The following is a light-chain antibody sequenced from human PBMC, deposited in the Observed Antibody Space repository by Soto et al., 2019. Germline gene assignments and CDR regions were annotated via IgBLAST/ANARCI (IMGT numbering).Light chain of an antibody. J-gene: IGKJ2*01. CDR1: QGIGSY. CDR3: HQLNSYPYT. Sequence: IQLTQSPSSLSASVGDRVTITCRASQGIGSYFAWYQQKPGKAPKLLIYAASTLRSGVPSRFSGSGSGTDFTLTISSLQPEDFATYYCHQLNSYPYTFGQGTKPEIK. V-gene: IGKV1-9*01. CDR2: AAS.